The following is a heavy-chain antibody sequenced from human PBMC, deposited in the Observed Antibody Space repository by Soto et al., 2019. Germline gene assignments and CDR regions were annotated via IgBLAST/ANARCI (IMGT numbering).Heavy chain of an antibody. J-gene: IGHJ4*02. CDR1: GFTFSDYS. V-gene: IGHV3-21*01. D-gene: IGHD1-1*01. CDR3: ARGNAYNSFDY. CDR2: IDLSSTYI. Sequence: EVQLVESGGGLVKPGGSLRLSCATSGFTFSDYSMNWVRQAPGKGLEWVSSIDLSSTYIYYADSVKGRFIISRDYAKNPLSLQVTSLRAEDTAVYYCARGNAYNSFDYWGQGTLVTVSS.